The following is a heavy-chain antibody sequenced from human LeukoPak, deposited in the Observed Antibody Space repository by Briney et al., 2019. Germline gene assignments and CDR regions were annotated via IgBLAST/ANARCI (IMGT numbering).Heavy chain of an antibody. CDR1: GYTFTSYG. Sequence: ASVKVSCKASGYTFTSYGISWVRQAHGQGLEWMGWISAYNGKTDFAQKFQGRVTMTTDTSTSTAYMELRSLRFDDTAVYYCARWYYDFWSGYYSAPSYYFDYWGQGTLVTVSS. J-gene: IGHJ4*02. CDR3: ARWYYDFWSGYYSAPSYYFDY. V-gene: IGHV1-18*01. D-gene: IGHD3-3*01. CDR2: ISAYNGKT.